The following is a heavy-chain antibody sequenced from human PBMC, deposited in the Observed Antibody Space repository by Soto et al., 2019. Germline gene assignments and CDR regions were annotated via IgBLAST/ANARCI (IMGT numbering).Heavy chain of an antibody. J-gene: IGHJ4*02. D-gene: IGHD2-21*02. V-gene: IGHV3-33*06. CDR2: IWYDGSIK. CDR3: AKDAVPGDGLWLVSD. CDR1: GFTFRTYG. Sequence: PVGSLTLSCAASGFTFRTYGMHWVRQIPGNGLQWVAIIWYDGSIKYYADSAKGRFTISRDNSKNTVYLQMNSLSAEDTAMYYCAKDAVPGDGLWLVSDWGQGTQVTVSS.